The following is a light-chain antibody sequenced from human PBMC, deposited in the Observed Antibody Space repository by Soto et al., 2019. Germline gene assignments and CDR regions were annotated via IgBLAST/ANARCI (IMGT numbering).Light chain of an antibody. V-gene: IGKV1-5*01. CDR2: DAS. J-gene: IGKJ2*03. CDR1: KTINTW. Sequence: DIQMTQSPSTLSASVGDRVTITCRASKTINTWVAWYQQKPGKAPKLLIYDASSLESGVPSRVSGSGSGTEFTLTISSLQPDDFAMYFCQQYSKWPPRYSFGQGTKVDIK. CDR3: QQYSKWPPRYS.